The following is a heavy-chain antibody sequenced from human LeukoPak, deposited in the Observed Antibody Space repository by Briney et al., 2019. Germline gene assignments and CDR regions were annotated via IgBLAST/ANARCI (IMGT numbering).Heavy chain of an antibody. CDR2: INPNSGGT. V-gene: IGHV1-2*02. CDR1: GYTFTGYY. CDR3: AREVSTSKQLVDY. D-gene: IGHD6-6*01. J-gene: IGHJ4*02. Sequence: GASVKVSCKASGYTFTGYYMHWVRQAPGQGLEWMGRINPNSGGTNYAQKFQGRATMTRDTSISTAYMELSRLRSDDTAVYYCAREVSTSKQLVDYWGQGTLVTVSS.